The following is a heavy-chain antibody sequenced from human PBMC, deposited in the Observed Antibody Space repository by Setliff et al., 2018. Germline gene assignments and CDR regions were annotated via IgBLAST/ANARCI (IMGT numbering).Heavy chain of an antibody. Sequence: PGGSLRLSCAASGFTFSSYGMHWVRQAPGKGLEWVAVIWYDGSNKYYADSVKGRFTISRDNSKNTLYLQMNSLRAEDTAVYYCAATYYYDSSGYYNYWGQGTLVTVSS. D-gene: IGHD3-22*01. V-gene: IGHV3-33*01. CDR1: GFTFSSYG. CDR2: IWYDGSNK. J-gene: IGHJ4*02. CDR3: AATYYYDSSGYYNY.